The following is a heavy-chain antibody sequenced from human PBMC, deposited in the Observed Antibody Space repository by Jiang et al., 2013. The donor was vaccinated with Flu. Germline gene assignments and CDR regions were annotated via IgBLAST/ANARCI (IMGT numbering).Heavy chain of an antibody. V-gene: IGHV4-39*01. CDR2: IYYSGST. Sequence: RLLKPSETLSLTCTVSGGSISTSSYYWGWIRQPPGKGLEWIGSIYYSGSTYYNPSLKSRVTISVDTSRSQFSLKLSSVTAADTAVYYCARHDDYWGQGTLITVSS. CDR1: GGSISTSSYY. CDR3: ARHDDY. J-gene: IGHJ4*02.